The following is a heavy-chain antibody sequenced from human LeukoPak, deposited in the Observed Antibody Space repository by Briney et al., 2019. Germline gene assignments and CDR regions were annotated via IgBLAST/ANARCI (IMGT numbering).Heavy chain of an antibody. CDR2: IYYSGTT. Sequence: SETLSLTCTVSGGSINNYYWSWFRQPPGKGLEWIGYIYYSGTTKYNPSLSSRVTISVDTSKNQFYLNLTSVTAADTAVYYCAREGIRGSYYTDWGQGTLVIVSS. CDR3: AREGIRGSYYTD. D-gene: IGHD1-26*01. CDR1: GGSINNYY. J-gene: IGHJ1*01. V-gene: IGHV4-59*01.